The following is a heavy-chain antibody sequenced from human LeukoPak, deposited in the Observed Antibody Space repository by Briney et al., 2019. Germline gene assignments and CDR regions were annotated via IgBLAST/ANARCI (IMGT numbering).Heavy chain of an antibody. CDR1: GFTFSSYW. V-gene: IGHV3-7*01. Sequence: GGSLRLSCAASGFTFSSYWMSWVRQAPGKGLEWVANIKQDGSEKYYADSVKGRFTISRDNAKNSLYLQMNSLRAEDTAVYYCAREFPNYYGSGSYYNGPGPWGQGTLVTVSS. D-gene: IGHD3-10*01. J-gene: IGHJ5*02. CDR2: IKQDGSEK. CDR3: AREFPNYYGSGSYYNGPGP.